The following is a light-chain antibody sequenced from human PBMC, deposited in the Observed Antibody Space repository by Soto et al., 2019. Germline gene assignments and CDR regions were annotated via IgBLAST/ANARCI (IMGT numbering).Light chain of an antibody. Sequence: DIQMAQSPSSLSASVGDRVTITCRAGQNIAKYLNWYQQKPGKAPLLLIYETSKLEIGVPSRFAGSGSGTDFTLTISSLQPEDFATYYCQETYIKPPTFGGGTRVDIK. CDR2: ETS. CDR3: QETYIKPPT. J-gene: IGKJ4*01. V-gene: IGKV1-39*01. CDR1: QNIAKY.